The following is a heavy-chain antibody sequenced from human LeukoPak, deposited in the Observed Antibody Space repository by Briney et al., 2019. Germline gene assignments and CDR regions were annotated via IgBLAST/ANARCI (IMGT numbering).Heavy chain of an antibody. CDR3: ARGGRLRYFDWFSYYFDY. CDR1: GFTFSNAW. Sequence: GGSLRLSCAASGFTFSNAWMSWVRQAPGKGLEWVANIKQDGSEKYYVDSVKGRFTISRDNAKNSLYLQMNSLRAEDTAVYYCARGGRLRYFDWFSYYFDYWGQGTLVTVSS. V-gene: IGHV3-7*01. J-gene: IGHJ4*02. CDR2: IKQDGSEK. D-gene: IGHD3-9*01.